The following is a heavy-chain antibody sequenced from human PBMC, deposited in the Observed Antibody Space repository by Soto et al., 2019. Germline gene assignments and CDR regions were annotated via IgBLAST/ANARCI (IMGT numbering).Heavy chain of an antibody. CDR3: HVSNGAWHQPP. Sequence: QVQLVESGGGLVKPGGSLRLSCAASGFTFSDYYMGWIRQAPGKGLEWVSYISTNGRTIHYADSVKGRFTISRDNSKNSLSLQMNSLRAEDTAVYYCHVSNGAWHQPPFGQGTLVTVSS. J-gene: IGHJ5*02. CDR2: ISTNGRTI. D-gene: IGHD7-27*01. CDR1: GFTFSDYY. V-gene: IGHV3-11*01.